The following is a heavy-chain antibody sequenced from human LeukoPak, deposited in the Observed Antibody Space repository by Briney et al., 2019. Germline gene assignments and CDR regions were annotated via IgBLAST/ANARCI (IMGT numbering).Heavy chain of an antibody. J-gene: IGHJ5*02. D-gene: IGHD3-3*01. V-gene: IGHV1-69*04. Sequence: YLQKFQGRVTITADKSTSTAYMELSSLRSEDTAVYYCARAVDPTTIGWFDPWGQGTLVTVSS. CDR3: ARAVDPTTIGWFDP.